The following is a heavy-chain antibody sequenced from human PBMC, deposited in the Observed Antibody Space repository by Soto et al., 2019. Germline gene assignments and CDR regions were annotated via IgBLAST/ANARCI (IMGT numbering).Heavy chain of an antibody. CDR2: IYYTGTT. Sequence: WGWIRQHPGKGLEWIAYIYYTGTTYYNPSLQSRLTISVDTSDKQFSLELSSVTAADTAVYYCARESDVTLIRGVPRPHAFDTWGQGIIFTVSS. V-gene: IGHV4-31*02. CDR3: ARESDVTLIRGVPRPHAFDT. D-gene: IGHD3-10*01. J-gene: IGHJ3*02.